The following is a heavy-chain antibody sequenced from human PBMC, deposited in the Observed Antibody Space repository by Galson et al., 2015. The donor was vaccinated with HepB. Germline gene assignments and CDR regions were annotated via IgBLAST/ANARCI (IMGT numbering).Heavy chain of an antibody. CDR1: GFTFTNYG. CDR2: ISYDETKK. Sequence: SLRLSCAASGFTFTNYGMHWVRQAPGKGLEWVAFISYDETKKYYADSVKGRFAISRDSSKNTLYLRMHSLRTEDTAVYYCAKDLDEITMVRGVISPLDNWGQGTLVTVSS. CDR3: AKDLDEITMVRGVISPLDN. J-gene: IGHJ4*02. D-gene: IGHD3-10*01. V-gene: IGHV3-30*18.